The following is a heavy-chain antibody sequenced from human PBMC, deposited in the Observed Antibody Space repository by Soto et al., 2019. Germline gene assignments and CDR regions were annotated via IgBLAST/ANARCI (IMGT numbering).Heavy chain of an antibody. CDR2: ISSSSSYI. CDR3: ARGGYYDSSGTWTHDAFDI. D-gene: IGHD3-22*01. CDR1: GFTFSSYS. V-gene: IGHV3-21*01. J-gene: IGHJ3*02. Sequence: GGSLRLSCAASGFTFSSYSMNWVRQAPGKGLEWVSSISSSSSYIYYADSVKGRFTISRDNAKNSLYLQMNSLRAEDTAVYYCARGGYYDSSGTWTHDAFDIWGQGTMVTVSS.